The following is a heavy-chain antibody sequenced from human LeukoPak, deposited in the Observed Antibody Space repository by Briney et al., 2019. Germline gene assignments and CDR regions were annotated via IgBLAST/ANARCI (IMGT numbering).Heavy chain of an antibody. CDR3: ARHALGDSSGWYYFDY. CDR2: INHSGST. Sequence: PSETLSLTCAVYGGSFSGYYWSWIRQPPGKGLEWIGEINHSGSTNYNPSLKSRVTISVDTSKNQFSLKLSSVTAADTAVYYCARHALGDSSGWYYFDYWGQETLVTVSS. CDR1: GGSFSGYY. V-gene: IGHV4-34*01. D-gene: IGHD6-19*01. J-gene: IGHJ4*02.